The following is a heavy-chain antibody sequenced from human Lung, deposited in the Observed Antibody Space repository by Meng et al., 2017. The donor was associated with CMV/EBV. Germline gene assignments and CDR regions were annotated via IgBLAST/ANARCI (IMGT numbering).Heavy chain of an antibody. CDR1: GGSISSFY. D-gene: IGHD1-7*01. Sequence: GSLRLXCTVSGGSISSFYWSWIRQPPGKGLEWIGYIYYSGSTNYNPSLKSRVTISVDTSKNQFSLKLSSVTAADTAVYYCARVAKSTITGTTPYYYYGMDVWGQGXTVTVSS. J-gene: IGHJ6*02. CDR2: IYYSGST. V-gene: IGHV4-59*01. CDR3: ARVAKSTITGTTPYYYYGMDV.